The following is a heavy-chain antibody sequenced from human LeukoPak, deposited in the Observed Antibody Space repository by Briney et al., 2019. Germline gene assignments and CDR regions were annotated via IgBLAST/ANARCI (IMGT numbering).Heavy chain of an antibody. Sequence: PGGSLRLSCAASGSSVSSNHMSWVRQAPGKGPEWVSVIYSGSSTYYADPVRGRFIISRDNSKNTLYLQMNSLRAEDTAVYYCARVFQRDYYFDYWGQGTLVTVSS. D-gene: IGHD6-25*01. J-gene: IGHJ4*02. CDR3: ARVFQRDYYFDY. CDR1: GSSVSSNH. V-gene: IGHV3-53*01. CDR2: IYSGSST.